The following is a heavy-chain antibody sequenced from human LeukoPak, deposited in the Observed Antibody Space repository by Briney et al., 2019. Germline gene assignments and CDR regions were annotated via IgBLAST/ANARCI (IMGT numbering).Heavy chain of an antibody. D-gene: IGHD2-8*01. Sequence: SETLSLTCTVSGGSISSYYWSWIRQPPGKGLEWIGEINHSGSTNYNPSLKSRVTISVDTSKNQFSLKLSSVAAADTAVYYCASLYNWNYLWGQGTLVTVSS. J-gene: IGHJ5*02. V-gene: IGHV4-34*01. CDR3: ASLYNWNYL. CDR1: GGSISSYY. CDR2: INHSGST.